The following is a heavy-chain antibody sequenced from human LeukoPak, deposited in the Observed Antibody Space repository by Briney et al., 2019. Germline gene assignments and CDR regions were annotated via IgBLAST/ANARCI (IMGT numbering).Heavy chain of an antibody. D-gene: IGHD4-17*01. CDR2: ISSSGSTI. Sequence: GGSLRLSCAASGFTFSSYEMNWVRQAPEKGLEWVSYISSSGSTIYYADSVKGRFTISRDNAKNSLYLQMNSLRAEDTAVYYCARDGKGDYGANYGMDVWGQGTTVTVSS. J-gene: IGHJ6*02. V-gene: IGHV3-48*03. CDR3: ARDGKGDYGANYGMDV. CDR1: GFTFSSYE.